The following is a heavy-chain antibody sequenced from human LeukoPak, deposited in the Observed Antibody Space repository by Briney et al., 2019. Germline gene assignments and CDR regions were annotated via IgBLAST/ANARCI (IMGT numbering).Heavy chain of an antibody. CDR2: INSDGSST. Sequence: PGGSLRLSCAASGFTFSGYWMHWVRQAPGKGLVWVSRINSDGSSTTYADSVKGRFTISRDNAKNTLYLQMNSLRAEDTAVYYCAREDAVAGTQINWFDPWGQGTLVTASS. D-gene: IGHD6-19*01. CDR1: GFTFSGYW. CDR3: AREDAVAGTQINWFDP. V-gene: IGHV3-74*01. J-gene: IGHJ5*02.